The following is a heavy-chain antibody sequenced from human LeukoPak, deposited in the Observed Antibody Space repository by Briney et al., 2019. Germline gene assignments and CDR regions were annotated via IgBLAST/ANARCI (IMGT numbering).Heavy chain of an antibody. CDR1: GGSISTYY. D-gene: IGHD4-23*01. Sequence: SETLCLTCTASGGSISTYYWSWIRQPPGKGLEWIGYICYSGSTNYNPSLKSRVTMSLDTSTNKFSLKLTSVTAADTAVYYCARGGTVVNGFDYWGQGTLVTVSS. J-gene: IGHJ4*02. V-gene: IGHV4-59*01. CDR3: ARGGTVVNGFDY. CDR2: ICYSGST.